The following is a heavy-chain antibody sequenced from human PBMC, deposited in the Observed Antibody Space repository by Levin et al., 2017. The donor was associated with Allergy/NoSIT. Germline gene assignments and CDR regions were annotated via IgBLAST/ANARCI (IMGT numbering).Heavy chain of an antibody. CDR2: ISYDGSNK. J-gene: IGHJ4*02. CDR1: GFTFSSYG. Sequence: PGGSLRLSCAASGFTFSSYGMHWVRQAPGKGLEWVAVISYDGSNKYYADSVKGRFTISRDNSKNTLYLQMNSLRAEDTAVYYCAKDRWRVRAVFDYWGQGTLVTVSS. V-gene: IGHV3-30*18. D-gene: IGHD3-10*01. CDR3: AKDRWRVRAVFDY.